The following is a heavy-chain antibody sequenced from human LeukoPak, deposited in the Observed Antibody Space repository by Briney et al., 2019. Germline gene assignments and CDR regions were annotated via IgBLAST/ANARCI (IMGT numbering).Heavy chain of an antibody. CDR3: ARDYYDYVWGSVSDY. J-gene: IGHJ4*02. Sequence: GGSLRLSCAASGFTFSSYSMTWVRQAPGKGLEWVSSISSGSSYIYYADSVKGRFTISRDNAKNSLYLQMNSLRAEDTAVYYCARDYYDYVWGSVSDYWGQGTLVTVSS. CDR1: GFTFSSYS. D-gene: IGHD3-16*01. V-gene: IGHV3-21*01. CDR2: ISSGSSYI.